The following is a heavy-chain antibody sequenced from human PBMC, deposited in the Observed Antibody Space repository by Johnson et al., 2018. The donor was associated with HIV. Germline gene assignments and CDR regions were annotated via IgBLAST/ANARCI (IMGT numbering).Heavy chain of an antibody. CDR2: IFPVGDV. J-gene: IGHJ3*02. Sequence: VQLVESGGGVARPGGSLRLSCAASGITVSSNYMSWVRQAPGKGLEWVSVIFPVGDVYYAYSVKGRFSISRGNAKTSLFLQMNSLRAEDTAVYYCARDGAIPPGQYCSGGSCHGGDAFDIWGQGTMVTVSS. D-gene: IGHD2-15*01. CDR3: ARDGAIPPGQYCSGGSCHGGDAFDI. V-gene: IGHV3-66*01. CDR1: GITVSSNY.